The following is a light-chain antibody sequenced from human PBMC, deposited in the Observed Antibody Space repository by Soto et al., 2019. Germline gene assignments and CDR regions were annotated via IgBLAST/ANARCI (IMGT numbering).Light chain of an antibody. CDR3: QQYGSSPWT. CDR1: QSVSSSY. Sequence: EIVLTQSPGTLSLSPGERATLSCRASQSVSSSYLAWYQQKPGQAPRLLIYGASSRATGIPDKFSGSGSGTDFTLTIRRMETQDFAVCYCQQYGSSPWTFGQGTKVDIK. J-gene: IGKJ1*01. V-gene: IGKV3-20*01. CDR2: GAS.